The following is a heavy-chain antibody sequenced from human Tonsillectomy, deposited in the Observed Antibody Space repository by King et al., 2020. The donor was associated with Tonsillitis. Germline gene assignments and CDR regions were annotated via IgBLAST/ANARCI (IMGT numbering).Heavy chain of an antibody. CDR3: TALRKYSLNWYCGT. CDR1: GFTFSDAW. D-gene: IGHD1-7*01. J-gene: IGHJ5*02. Sequence: VKLVESGGGLVKPGGSLRLSCAASGFTFSDAWMSWVRQAPGKGLEGVGRIKSKTDGGTTDYTAPAKGRFTISRDDSKNTLYLQRNSLKTEDTAVYYCTALRKYSLNWYCGTWGQGILVTVSS. V-gene: IGHV3-15*01. CDR2: IKSKTDGGTT.